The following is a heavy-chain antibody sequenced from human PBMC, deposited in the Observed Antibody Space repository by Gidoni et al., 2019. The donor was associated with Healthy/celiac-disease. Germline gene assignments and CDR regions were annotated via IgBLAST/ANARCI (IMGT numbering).Heavy chain of an antibody. J-gene: IGHJ6*02. Sequence: QVQLVQSGAEVKKLGSSVKVSCKASGGTFSSYAISWARQAPGQGLEWMGGIIPIFGTANYARKFQGRVTITADESTSTAYMELSSLRSEDTAVYYCAGGGSMVRGFLGASIDYYYGMDVWGQGTTVTVSS. CDR3: AGGGSMVRGFLGASIDYYYGMDV. V-gene: IGHV1-69*01. CDR1: GGTFSSYA. D-gene: IGHD3-10*01. CDR2: IIPIFGTA.